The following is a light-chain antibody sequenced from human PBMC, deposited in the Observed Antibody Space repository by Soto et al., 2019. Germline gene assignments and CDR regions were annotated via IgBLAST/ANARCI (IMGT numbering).Light chain of an antibody. CDR1: QSISSW. CDR2: EAS. J-gene: IGKJ1*01. CDR3: QHDKESST. Sequence: DIQMTQSPSTLSASVGDRVTITCRASQSISSWLAWYQQKPGKAPKLLIYEASSSEIGVPPRFSGSGFGTELTLTISRLQPDDFATYFCQHDKESSTFGQGTRLEIK. V-gene: IGKV1-5*03.